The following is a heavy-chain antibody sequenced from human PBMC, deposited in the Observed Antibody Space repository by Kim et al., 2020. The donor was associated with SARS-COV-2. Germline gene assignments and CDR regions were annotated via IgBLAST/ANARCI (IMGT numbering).Heavy chain of an antibody. V-gene: IGHV3-53*01. J-gene: IGHJ6*02. Sequence: GGSLRLSCAASGFTVSSNYMSWVRQAPGKGLEWVSVIYSGGSTYYADSVKGRFTISRDNSKNTLYLQMNSLRAEDTAVYYCARGGGVTMIVVVNQEGYYYYGMDVWGQGTTVTVSS. CDR3: ARGGGVTMIVVVNQEGYYYYGMDV. CDR2: IYSGGST. D-gene: IGHD3-22*01. CDR1: GFTVSSNY.